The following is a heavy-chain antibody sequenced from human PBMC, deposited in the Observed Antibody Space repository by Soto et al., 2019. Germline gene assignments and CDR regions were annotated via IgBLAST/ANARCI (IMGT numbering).Heavy chain of an antibody. V-gene: IGHV1-46*01. D-gene: IGHD3-22*01. CDR1: GYTFSTYY. CDR2: INPSGGST. Sequence: ASVKVSCKASGYTFSTYYMHWVRQAPGQGYEWMGIINPSGGSTTYAQKFQGRVTMTRDTSTTTVYMELSSLKSEDTAVYYCAMGGDYCDSSGYPQGFDYWGQGTLVTVSS. CDR3: AMGGDYCDSSGYPQGFDY. J-gene: IGHJ4*02.